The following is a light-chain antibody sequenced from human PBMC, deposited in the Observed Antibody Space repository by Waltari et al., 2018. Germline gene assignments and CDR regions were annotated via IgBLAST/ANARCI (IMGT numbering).Light chain of an antibody. CDR2: DVS. V-gene: IGLV2-14*01. J-gene: IGLJ2*01. Sequence: QSALTQPASVSGSPGQSITVSCSGTSRDVGGHTLVSWYQQPPGKNPKLMTYDVSKRPSGVSNRFSGSKSGNTASLTISGLQADDEADYYCSSYTSSSYVIFGGGTKLTVL. CDR1: SRDVGGHTL. CDR3: SSYTSSSYVI.